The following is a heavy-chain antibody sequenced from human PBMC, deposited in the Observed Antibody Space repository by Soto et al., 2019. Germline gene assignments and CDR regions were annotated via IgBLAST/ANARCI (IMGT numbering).Heavy chain of an antibody. J-gene: IGHJ5*02. V-gene: IGHV4-39*01. D-gene: IGHD6-13*01. CDR2: IYYSGST. Sequence: NPSETLSLTCTVSGGSISSSSYYWGWIRQPPGKGLEWIGSIYYSGSTYYNPSLKSRVTISVDTSKNQFSLKLSSVTAADTAVYYCARQGGGSSSWLNWFDPWGQGTLVTVSS. CDR1: GGSISSSSYY. CDR3: ARQGGGSSSWLNWFDP.